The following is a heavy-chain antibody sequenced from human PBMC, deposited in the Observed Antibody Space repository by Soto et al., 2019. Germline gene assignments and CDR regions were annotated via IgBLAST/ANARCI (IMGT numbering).Heavy chain of an antibody. J-gene: IGHJ3*02. Sequence: EVKLAESGGGLIQPGGSLRLSCVASGFTFSTYSMNWVRQAPGKGLGWISHINPGSNIMSYAYSGKDRFAISKDDAKNSLYLQWSSLRAEDTVVYHCVRDRDWASDRWGQGTTVAVSS. D-gene: IGHD2-21*02. V-gene: IGHV3-48*01. CDR1: GFTFSTYS. CDR3: VRDRDWASDR. CDR2: INPGSNIM.